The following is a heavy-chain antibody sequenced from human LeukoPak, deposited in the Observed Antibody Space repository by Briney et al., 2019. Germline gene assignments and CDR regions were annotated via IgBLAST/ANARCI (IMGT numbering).Heavy chain of an antibody. D-gene: IGHD3-3*01. J-gene: IGHJ4*02. CDR1: GGSIRGNY. Sequence: SETLSLTCSVSGGSIRGNYWSWIRQTQGKGLEWIGEVNYSGNTNYNPSVKSRVAISVDMSKNHLSLRLNSVTAADTAVYYCARVTDFWNEYYDSYFDYWGRGALVIVSS. CDR2: VNYSGNT. V-gene: IGHV4-34*01. CDR3: ARVTDFWNEYYDSYFDY.